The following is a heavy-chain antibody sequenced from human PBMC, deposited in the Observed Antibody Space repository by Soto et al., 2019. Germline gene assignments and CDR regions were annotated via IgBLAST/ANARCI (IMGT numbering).Heavy chain of an antibody. V-gene: IGHV4-34*01. CDR2: ITHAGST. J-gene: IGHJ4*02. CDR1: GGSFSVYC. CDR3: ARSTLGRWLQARPYYFDF. Sequence: SETLSLTCAVYGGSFSVYCWTWIRQPPGKGLEWIGEITHAGSTNYDPSLNSRVTISVDTSKNQFSLDLTSVTAADTAVYYCARSTLGRWLQARPYYFDFWGQGTLVTVSS. D-gene: IGHD5-12*01.